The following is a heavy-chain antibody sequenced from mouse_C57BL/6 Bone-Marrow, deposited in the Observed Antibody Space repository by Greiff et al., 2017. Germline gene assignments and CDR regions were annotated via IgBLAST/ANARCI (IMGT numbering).Heavy chain of an antibody. CDR1: GYTFTSYW. CDR3: ARGLRLLAD. V-gene: IGHV1-64*01. Sequence: QVQLQQPGAELVKPGASVKLSCQASGYTFTSYWMHWVPQRPGQGLAWIGLIHPHSGSPTYNEQFKSKATLTVDKSSSTAYMQLSSLTAEDSAVEYCARGLRLLADWGQGTLGTGSA. D-gene: IGHD3-2*02. J-gene: IGHJ3*01. CDR2: IHPHSGSP.